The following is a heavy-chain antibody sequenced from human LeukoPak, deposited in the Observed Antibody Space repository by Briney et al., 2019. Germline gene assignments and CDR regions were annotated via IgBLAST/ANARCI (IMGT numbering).Heavy chain of an antibody. Sequence: GGSLRLSCAASGFTFSSYAMSWVRQAPGKGLEWVSGISGSGGSTYYADSVKGRYTISRDNSENTLYLQMNSLRAEDTAVYYCATTTDFSTEFFYWGQGTLVTASS. CDR1: GFTFSSYA. J-gene: IGHJ4*02. CDR2: ISGSGGST. V-gene: IGHV3-23*01. CDR3: ATTTDFSTEFFY. D-gene: IGHD4-11*01.